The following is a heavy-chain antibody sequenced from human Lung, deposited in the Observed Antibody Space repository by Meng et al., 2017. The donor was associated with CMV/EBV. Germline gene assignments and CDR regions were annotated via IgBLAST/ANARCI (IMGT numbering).Heavy chain of an antibody. CDR1: GFTFDDYG. CDR2: INWNGGST. J-gene: IGHJ4*02. Sequence: GEXXTISCAASGFTFDDYGMSWVRQAPGKGLEWVSGINWNGGSTGYADSVKGRFTISRDNAKNSLYLQMNSLRAEDTALYYCARDTYSSSSGAYFDYGAQGTXVTVSS. CDR3: ARDTYSSSSGAYFDY. D-gene: IGHD6-6*01. V-gene: IGHV3-20*04.